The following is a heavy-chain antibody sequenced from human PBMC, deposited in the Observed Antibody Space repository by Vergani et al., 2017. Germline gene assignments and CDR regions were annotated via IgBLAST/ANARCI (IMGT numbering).Heavy chain of an antibody. Sequence: QVQLQQWGAGRLKPSETLSLTCAVYGGSFSGYYWSWIRQPPGTGLEWIGGINHSGSTNYNPSLKSRVTISVDTSNNPFALKLTAVPAADTAVYYCAREPQYYYVSGSESYYCDDMDVWGKGTTVTVSS. V-gene: IGHV4-34*01. CDR3: AREPQYYYVSGSESYYCDDMDV. CDR1: GGSFSGYY. J-gene: IGHJ6*03. CDR2: INHSGST. D-gene: IGHD3-10*01.